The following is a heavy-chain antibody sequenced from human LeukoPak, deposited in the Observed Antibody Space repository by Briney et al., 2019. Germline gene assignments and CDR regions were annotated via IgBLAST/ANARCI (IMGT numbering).Heavy chain of an antibody. CDR1: GFSFSHYS. CDR2: IGVGGRPT. Sequence: GGSLRLSCAASGFSFSHYSMTWARQASGKGLEWISYIGVGGRPTNYADSVKARFTISRDDAQNSLYLQMNSLRAEDTAVYYCAKNTWKSSDSGRGRMDVWGQGTTVTVSS. V-gene: IGHV3-48*01. CDR3: AKNTWKSSDSGRGRMDV. D-gene: IGHD3-10*01. J-gene: IGHJ6*02.